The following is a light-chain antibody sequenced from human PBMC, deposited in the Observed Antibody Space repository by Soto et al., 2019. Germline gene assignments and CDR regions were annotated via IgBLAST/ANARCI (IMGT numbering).Light chain of an antibody. J-gene: IGLJ1*01. CDR1: SSDVGGYNY. Sequence: QSALTQPASVSGSPGQSITISCTGTSSDVGGYNYVSWYQLHPGKAPKLLIYEVNNRPSGVSNRFSGSKSGNTASLTISGLQAEDEDDYYCSSYTNSGYVFGTGTKLTVL. CDR3: SSYTNSGYV. V-gene: IGLV2-14*01. CDR2: EVN.